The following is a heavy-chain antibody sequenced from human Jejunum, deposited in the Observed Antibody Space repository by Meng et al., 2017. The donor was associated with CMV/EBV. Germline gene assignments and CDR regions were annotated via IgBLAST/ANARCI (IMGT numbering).Heavy chain of an antibody. CDR1: GFVFDDYS. J-gene: IGHJ6*02. V-gene: IGHV3-9*03. Sequence: GFVFDDYSMHWVRQVPGKGLEWVSGLTWNSGTIVYADSVRGRFTISRDNAQNTLYLEMNNLRSEDMAVYYCVKDQGFWRALDVWGQGATVTVSS. CDR2: LTWNSGTI. CDR3: VKDQGFWRALDV. D-gene: IGHD3-3*01.